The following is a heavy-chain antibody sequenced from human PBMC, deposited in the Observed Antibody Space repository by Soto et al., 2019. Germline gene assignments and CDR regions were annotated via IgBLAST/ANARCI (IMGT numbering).Heavy chain of an antibody. D-gene: IGHD3-9*01. J-gene: IGHJ3*02. CDR3: ARSNSNHYDILTGYSAGGGEHLHAFDI. CDR2: IIPILGIA. V-gene: IGHV1-69*02. Sequence: QVQLVQSGAEVKKPGSSVKVSCKASGGTFSSYTISWVRQAPGQGLEWMGRIIPILGIANYAQKFQGRVTITADKSTSTAYMGLSSLRSEDTAVYYCARSNSNHYDILTGYSAGGGEHLHAFDIWGQGTMVTVSS. CDR1: GGTFSSYT.